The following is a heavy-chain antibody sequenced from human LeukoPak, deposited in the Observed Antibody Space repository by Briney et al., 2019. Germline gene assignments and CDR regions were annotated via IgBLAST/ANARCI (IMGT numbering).Heavy chain of an antibody. V-gene: IGHV3-7*01. Sequence: GGSLRLSCAASGFTFSSYWMSWVRQAPGKGLEWVANINQDGSEKYYVDSVKGRFTISRDNAKNPLYLQMNSLRAEDTAVYYCARAPEGSGSSYYFDYWGQGTLVTVSS. CDR1: GFTFSSYW. D-gene: IGHD3-10*01. CDR3: ARAPEGSGSSYYFDY. CDR2: INQDGSEK. J-gene: IGHJ4*02.